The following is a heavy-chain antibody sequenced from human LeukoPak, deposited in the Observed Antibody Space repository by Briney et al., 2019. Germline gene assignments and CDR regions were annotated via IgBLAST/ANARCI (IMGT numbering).Heavy chain of an antibody. CDR3: ARPLTTVTFLYYYYALDV. J-gene: IGHJ6*02. Sequence: GGSLRLSCAASGFTFSSYAMHWVRQAPGKGLEWVAVISYDGSNKYYADSVKGRFTISTDNSKNTLYQQMNSLRAEDTAVYYCARPLTTVTFLYYYYALDVWGQGTTVTVSS. CDR1: GFTFSSYA. D-gene: IGHD4-17*01. CDR2: ISYDGSNK. V-gene: IGHV3-30-3*01.